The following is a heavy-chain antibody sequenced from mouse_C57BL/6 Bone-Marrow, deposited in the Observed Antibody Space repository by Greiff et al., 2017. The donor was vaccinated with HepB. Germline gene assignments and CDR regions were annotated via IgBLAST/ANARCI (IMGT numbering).Heavy chain of an antibody. J-gene: IGHJ2*01. Sequence: QVQLQQPGAELVKPGASVKLSCKASGYTFTSYWMHWVKQRPGPGLEWIGRIDPNSGGTKHNEKFKSKATLTVDKPSSTAYMQLSSLTSEDSAVYFCARGGYYSNYEDYWGQGTTLTVSS. CDR2: IDPNSGGT. V-gene: IGHV1-72*01. D-gene: IGHD2-5*01. CDR3: ARGGYYSNYEDY. CDR1: GYTFTSYW.